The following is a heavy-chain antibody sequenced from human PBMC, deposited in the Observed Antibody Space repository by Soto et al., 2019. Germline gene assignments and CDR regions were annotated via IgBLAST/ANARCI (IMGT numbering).Heavy chain of an antibody. CDR3: ARVTYGVNSYFDV. J-gene: IGHJ2*01. V-gene: IGHV3-74*01. D-gene: IGHD4-17*01. CDR1: GFSFSTYW. CDR2: INSDGTTT. Sequence: EVQLVESGGGLVQPGGSLRLSCATSGFSFSTYWMHWVRQVPGKGLLWVSRINSDGTTTTYADSVKGRFTISRDNVKDTLFLQMNSLRAEDTALYYCARVTYGVNSYFDVWGRGTLVTVSS.